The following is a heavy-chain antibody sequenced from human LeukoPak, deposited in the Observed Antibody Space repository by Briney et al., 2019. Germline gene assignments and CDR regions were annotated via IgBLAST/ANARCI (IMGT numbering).Heavy chain of an antibody. Sequence: SETLSLTCAVYGGSFSGYYWSWIRQPPGKGLEWIGEINHSGSTNYNPSLKSRVTISVDTSKNQFSLKLSSVTAADTAVYYCAISSRITMGGAFDVWGQGTMVTVSS. CDR1: GGSFSGYY. J-gene: IGHJ3*01. CDR2: INHSGST. V-gene: IGHV4-34*01. CDR3: AISSRITMGGAFDV. D-gene: IGHD3-10*01.